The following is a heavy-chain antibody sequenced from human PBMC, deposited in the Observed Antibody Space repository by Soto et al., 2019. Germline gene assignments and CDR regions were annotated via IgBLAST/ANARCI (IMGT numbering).Heavy chain of an antibody. Sequence: GGSLRLSCVASGFTFSSYSMNWVRQAPGKGLEWVSYISSSSSTIYYADSVKGRFTISRDNAKNSLYLQMNSLRAEDTAVYYCAREARGGYSYGRDAFDIWGQGTMVTVSS. J-gene: IGHJ3*02. CDR2: ISSSSSTI. CDR1: GFTFSSYS. V-gene: IGHV3-48*04. CDR3: AREARGGYSYGRDAFDI. D-gene: IGHD5-18*01.